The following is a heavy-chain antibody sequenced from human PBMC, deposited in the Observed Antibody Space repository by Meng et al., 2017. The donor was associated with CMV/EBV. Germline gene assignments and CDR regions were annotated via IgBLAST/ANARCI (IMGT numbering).Heavy chain of an antibody. CDR3: ARVRGEFGGVIVSLGFDY. CDR2: IYYSGST. D-gene: IGHD3-16*02. CDR1: GGSISSGDYY. V-gene: IGHV4-30-4*08. Sequence: SETLSLTCTVSGGSISSGDYYWSWIRQPPGKGLEWIGYIYYSGSTYYNPSLKSRVTISVDTSKNQFSLKLSSVTAADTAVYYCARVRGEFGGVIVSLGFDYWGQGTLVTVSS. J-gene: IGHJ4*02.